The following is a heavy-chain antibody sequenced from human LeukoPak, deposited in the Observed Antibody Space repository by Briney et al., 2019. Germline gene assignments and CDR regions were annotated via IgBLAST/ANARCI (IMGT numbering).Heavy chain of an antibody. CDR1: GYSFTSYW. CDR3: ARPLYGDYVKTFGAFDI. D-gene: IGHD4-17*01. V-gene: IGHV5-51*01. CDR2: IYPGDSDT. Sequence: GESLKISCKGSGYSFTSYWIGWVRQMPGKGLEWMGIIYPGDSDTRYSPSFQGQVTISADKSISTAYLQWSSLKASDTAMYNCARPLYGDYVKTFGAFDIWGQGTMVTVSS. J-gene: IGHJ3*02.